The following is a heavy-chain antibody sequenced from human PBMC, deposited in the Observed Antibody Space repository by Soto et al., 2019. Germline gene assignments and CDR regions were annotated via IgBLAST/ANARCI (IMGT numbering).Heavy chain of an antibody. D-gene: IGHD5-18*01. CDR1: GGSFSGYY. V-gene: IGHV4-34*01. CDR3: ARGLRGYSYGYYYYGMDV. J-gene: IGHJ6*02. Sequence: SETLSLTCDLYGGSFSGYYWSWIRQPPGKGLEWIGEINHSGSTNYNPSLKSRVTISVDTSKNQFSLKLSSVTAADTAVYYCARGLRGYSYGYYYYGMDVWGQGTTVTVSS. CDR2: INHSGST.